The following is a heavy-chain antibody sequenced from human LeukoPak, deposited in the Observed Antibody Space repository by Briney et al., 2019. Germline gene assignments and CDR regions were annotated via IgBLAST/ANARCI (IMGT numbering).Heavy chain of an antibody. J-gene: IGHJ5*02. V-gene: IGHV3-30*18. D-gene: IGHD1-26*01. CDR1: GFTFSSYG. Sequence: GGSLRLSCAASGFTFSSYGMHWVRQAPGKGLEWVAVISYDGSNKYYADSVKGRFTIFRDNSKNTLYLQMNSLRAEDTAVYYCAKRATLSIGFDPWGQGTLVTVSS. CDR2: ISYDGSNK. CDR3: AKRATLSIGFDP.